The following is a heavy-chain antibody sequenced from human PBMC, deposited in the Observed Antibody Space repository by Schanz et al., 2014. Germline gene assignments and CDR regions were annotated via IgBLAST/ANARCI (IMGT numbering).Heavy chain of an antibody. CDR3: AKDPSHGDYDYYFDY. V-gene: IGHV3-48*01. J-gene: IGHJ4*02. CDR1: GFTFSTYA. CDR2: IATSSSTR. D-gene: IGHD3-22*01. Sequence: EQLVESGGGLVKPGGSLRLSCAASGFTFSTYAMSWVRQAPGKGLEWLSYIATSSSTRHYADSVKGRVTISRDNAKNSVSLQMNSLRAEDTAVYYCAKDPSHGDYDYYFDYWGQGTLVTVSS.